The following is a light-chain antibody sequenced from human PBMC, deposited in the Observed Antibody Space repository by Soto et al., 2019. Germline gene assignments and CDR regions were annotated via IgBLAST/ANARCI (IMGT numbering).Light chain of an antibody. CDR1: QSVRSW. V-gene: IGKV1-5*03. Sequence: DIQMTQSPSTLSASVGDRVTITCRASQSVRSWLAWYQQKPGKAPKLLIYKASTLKSGVPSRFSGSGSGTEFTLTISSLQPDDFATYYCQQYHGYSLTFGQGTKV. CDR2: KAS. J-gene: IGKJ1*01. CDR3: QQYHGYSLT.